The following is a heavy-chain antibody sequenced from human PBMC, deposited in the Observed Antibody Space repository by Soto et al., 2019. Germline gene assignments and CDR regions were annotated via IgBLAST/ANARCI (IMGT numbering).Heavy chain of an antibody. CDR1: GSTFTRSG. J-gene: IGHJ4*02. CDR2: ISAYNGNT. V-gene: IGHV1-18*01. CDR3: ARDSGPTTYFDY. Sequence: ASPKAASLAPGSTFTRSGISWARMAPGQGLEWMGWISAYNGNTNYAQKLQGRVTMTTDTSTSTAYMELRSLRSDDTSVYYCARDSGPTTYFDYWGQGTLVTVSS. D-gene: IGHD2-15*01.